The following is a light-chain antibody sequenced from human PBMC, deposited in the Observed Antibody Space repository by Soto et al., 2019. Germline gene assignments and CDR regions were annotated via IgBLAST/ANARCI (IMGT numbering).Light chain of an antibody. J-gene: IGLJ1*01. CDR2: RGT. CDR1: SSDVWAYDA. Sequence: SVLAQPSSVSGSPVQSITISCTGTSSDVWAYDAVSWYQQHPGKAPQVIIYRGTKRPSGFSTRFSGSVSGNTASLTVSGLQAEDEAEYFCCSSAPESTYVFGTGTKVTVL. V-gene: IGLV2-23*01. CDR3: CSSAPESTYV.